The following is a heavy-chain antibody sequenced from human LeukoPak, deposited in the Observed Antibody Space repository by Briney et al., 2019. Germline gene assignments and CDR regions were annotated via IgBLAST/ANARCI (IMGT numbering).Heavy chain of an antibody. CDR2: INPSGGST. CDR1: GGTFISYA. Sequence: GASVNVSCKASGGTFISYAISWVRQAPGQGLEWMGIINPSGGSTSYAQKFQGRVTMTRDTSTSTVYMELSSLRSEDTAVYYCAMRGYSYGYNFDYWGQGTLVTVSS. CDR3: AMRGYSYGYNFDY. J-gene: IGHJ4*02. D-gene: IGHD5-18*01. V-gene: IGHV1-46*01.